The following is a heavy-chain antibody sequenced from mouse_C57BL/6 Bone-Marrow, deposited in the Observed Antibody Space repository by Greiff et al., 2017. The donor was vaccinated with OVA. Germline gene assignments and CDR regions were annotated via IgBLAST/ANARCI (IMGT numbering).Heavy chain of an antibody. J-gene: IGHJ2*01. V-gene: IGHV1-81*01. CDR2: LYPRSGNT. CDR1: GYTFTSYG. CDR3: AKSYYYGSSYDFDY. Sequence: VKLMESGAELARPGASVKLSCKASGYTFTSYGISWVKQRTGQGLEWIGELYPRSGNTYYNEKFNGKATLTADKSSSTAYMELRSLTSEDSAVYFCAKSYYYGSSYDFDYWGQGTTLTVSS. D-gene: IGHD1-1*01.